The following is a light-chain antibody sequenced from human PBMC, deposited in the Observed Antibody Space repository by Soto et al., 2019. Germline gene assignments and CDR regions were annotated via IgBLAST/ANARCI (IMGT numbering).Light chain of an antibody. CDR1: QSVSSN. CDR2: GAS. Sequence: EIVMTQSPATLSVSPGERSTLSCRASQSVSSNLAWYQQKPGQAPRLLIYGASTRATGIPARFSGSGSGTEFTLTISGLQSEDFAVYYCQQYYNWPFPSWTFGQGTQVEL. CDR3: QQYYNWPFPSWT. V-gene: IGKV3-15*01. J-gene: IGKJ1*01.